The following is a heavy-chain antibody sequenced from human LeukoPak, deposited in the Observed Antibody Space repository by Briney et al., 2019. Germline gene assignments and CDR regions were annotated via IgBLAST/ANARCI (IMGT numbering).Heavy chain of an antibody. J-gene: IGHJ6*02. D-gene: IGHD1-14*01. CDR2: ISSSSSYI. CDR1: GFTFSSYS. Sequence: GGSLRLSCAASGFTFSSYSMNWVRQAPGKGLEWVSSISSSSSYIYYADSVKGRFTISRDNAKNSLHLQMNSLRAEDTAVYYCARDLFTGDYGMDVWGQGTTVTVSS. V-gene: IGHV3-21*01. CDR3: ARDLFTGDYGMDV.